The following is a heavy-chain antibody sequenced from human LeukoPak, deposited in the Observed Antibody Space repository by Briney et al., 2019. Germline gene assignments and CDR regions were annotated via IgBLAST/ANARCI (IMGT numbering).Heavy chain of an antibody. CDR2: INHSGST. J-gene: IGHJ4*02. D-gene: IGHD5-18*01. V-gene: IGHV4-39*07. CDR3: ARGRYSYGYGGLNY. CDR1: GGSISSSSYY. Sequence: SETLSLTCTVSGGSISSSSYYWGWIRQPPGKGLEWIGEINHSGSTNYNPSLKSRVTISVDTSKNQFSLKLSSVTAADTAVYYCARGRYSYGYGGLNYWGQGTLVTVSS.